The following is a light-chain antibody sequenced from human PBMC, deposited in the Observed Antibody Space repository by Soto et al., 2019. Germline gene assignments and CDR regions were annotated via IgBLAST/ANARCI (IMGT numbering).Light chain of an antibody. V-gene: IGKV4-1*01. Sequence: DIVMTQSPDSLAVSLGERATINCKSSQSILYSSNNKKYLAWYQQKPGQPPKLLIYWASTRESGVPDRFSGSGSGTDSTLTISSLQAEDVAVYYCQQYYSIPPTFGQGTKVDIK. J-gene: IGKJ1*01. CDR3: QQYYSIPPT. CDR2: WAS. CDR1: QSILYSSNNKKY.